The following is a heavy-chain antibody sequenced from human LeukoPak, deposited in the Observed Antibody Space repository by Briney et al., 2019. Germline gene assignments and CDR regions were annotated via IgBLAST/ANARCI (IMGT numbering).Heavy chain of an antibody. CDR1: GFTFSSYW. CDR3: ATPLDYYDSSGYHQGGD. J-gene: IGHJ4*02. V-gene: IGHV3-7*03. Sequence: GGSLRLSCAASGFTFSSYWMSWVRQAPGKGLEWAANIKQDGSKKNYVDSVKGRFTISRDNAKNSLYLQMNSLSAEDTAVYYCATPLDYYDSSGYHQGGDWGQGTLVTVSP. CDR2: IKQDGSKK. D-gene: IGHD3-22*01.